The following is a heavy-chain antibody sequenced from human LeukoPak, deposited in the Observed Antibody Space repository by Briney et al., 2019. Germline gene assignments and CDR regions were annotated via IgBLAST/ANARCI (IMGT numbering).Heavy chain of an antibody. CDR2: IIPILGIA. Sequence: GASVKVSCKASGGTFSSYAISWVRQAPGQGLEWMGRIIPILGIANYAQKFQGRVTITADKSTSTAYMELSSLRSEDTAVYYCARGGALGYCSGGSCSAKGDWFDPWGQGTLVTVSS. D-gene: IGHD2-15*01. CDR3: ARGGALGYCSGGSCSAKGDWFDP. V-gene: IGHV1-69*04. J-gene: IGHJ5*02. CDR1: GGTFSSYA.